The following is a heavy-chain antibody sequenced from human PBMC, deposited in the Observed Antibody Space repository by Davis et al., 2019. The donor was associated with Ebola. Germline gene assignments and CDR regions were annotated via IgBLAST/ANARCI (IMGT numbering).Heavy chain of an antibody. CDR1: GGSISSGGYY. D-gene: IGHD4-17*01. V-gene: IGHV4-61*08. CDR2: HYYSGST. Sequence: MPSETLSLTCTVSGGSISSGGYYWSWIRQHPGKGLEWIGYHYYSGSTNYNPSLKSRVTISVDTTKNQFSLKLSSGIAADTAVYYCARGGYGDYHDYWGQGTLVTVSS. CDR3: ARGGYGDYHDY. J-gene: IGHJ4*02.